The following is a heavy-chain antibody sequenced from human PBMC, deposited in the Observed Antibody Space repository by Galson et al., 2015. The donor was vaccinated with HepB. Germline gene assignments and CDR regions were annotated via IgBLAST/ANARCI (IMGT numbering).Heavy chain of an antibody. D-gene: IGHD3-22*01. CDR3: AKSLGSYYDSSGYYYNDIDV. CDR1: GFTFSSYG. V-gene: IGHV3-30*18. CDR2: ISYDGSNK. Sequence: SLRLSCAASGFTFSSYGMHWVRQAPGKGLEWVAVISYDGSNKYYADSVKGRFTISRDNSKNTLYLQMNSLRAEDTAVYYCAKSLGSYYDSSGYYYNDIDVWGQGTTVTVSS. J-gene: IGHJ6*02.